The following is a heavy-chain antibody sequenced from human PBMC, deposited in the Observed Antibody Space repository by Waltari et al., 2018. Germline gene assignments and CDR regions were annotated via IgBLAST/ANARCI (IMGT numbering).Heavy chain of an antibody. CDR2: IHYSGSS. D-gene: IGHD1-26*01. CDR1: GGYTSPYY. CDR3: ARADTSTSYFYYYMDV. V-gene: IGHV4-59*01. Sequence: QVQLQESGPGLVKPSETLSLTCTVSGGYTSPYYWSWVRPSPGKGLEWIGYIHYSGSSVYNPSLRSRVAISLDTPNNQFSLRLRSVTAADAAIYYCARADTSTSYFYYYMDVWGKGTTVTVSS. J-gene: IGHJ6*03.